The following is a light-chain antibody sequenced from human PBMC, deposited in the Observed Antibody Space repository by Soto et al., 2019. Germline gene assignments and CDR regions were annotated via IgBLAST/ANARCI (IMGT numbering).Light chain of an antibody. CDR1: KSVFSSSNNKNH. Sequence: DIVMTPSPDSLAVSLGERATINCESSKSVFSSSNNKNHLAWYLQKPGQSPQLLIYEVSNRFSGVPARFSGSGSGTDFTLDISRVEAEEVGIYYCMQSTHLPPTFGQGTRVEIK. V-gene: IGKV2D-29*02. CDR3: MQSTHLPPT. CDR2: EVS. J-gene: IGKJ5*01.